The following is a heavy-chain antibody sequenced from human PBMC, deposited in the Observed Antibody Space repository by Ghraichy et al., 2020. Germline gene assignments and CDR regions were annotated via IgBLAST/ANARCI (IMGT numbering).Heavy chain of an antibody. V-gene: IGHV4-59*01. CDR2: ICSNERT. Sequence: WNGDICSNERTNYNPSLKSRVTISVDPSKNQFSLKLSSVTAADTAVYYCARVKGELELRGSRYNCFYP. CDR3: ARVKGELELRGSRYNCFYP. J-gene: IGHJ5*02. D-gene: IGHD1-7*01.